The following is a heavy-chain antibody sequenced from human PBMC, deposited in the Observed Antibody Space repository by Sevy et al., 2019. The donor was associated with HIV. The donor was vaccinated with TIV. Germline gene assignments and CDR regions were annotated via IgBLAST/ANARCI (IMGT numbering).Heavy chain of an antibody. V-gene: IGHV3-48*02. CDR1: GFSFNTYS. D-gene: IGHD5-12*01. Sequence: GGSLRLSCAASGFSFNTYSMNWVRQAPGKGLKWVSYISSSSSTIYYADAVKGRYTISINNAKNSLYLEMNSLRDEDTAVYYCARVRGLCLRSHYFDYWGQGALVTVSS. CDR2: ISSSSSTI. J-gene: IGHJ4*02. CDR3: ARVRGLCLRSHYFDY.